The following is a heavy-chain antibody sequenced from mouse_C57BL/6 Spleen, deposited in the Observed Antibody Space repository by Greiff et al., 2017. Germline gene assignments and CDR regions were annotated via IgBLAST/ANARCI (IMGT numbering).Heavy chain of an antibody. J-gene: IGHJ1*03. CDR3: ARGIKVVATDWYFDV. D-gene: IGHD1-1*01. CDR2: ISDGGSYT. CDR1: GFTFSSYA. V-gene: IGHV5-4*01. Sequence: EVQGVESGGGLVKPGGSLKLSCAASGFTFSSYAMSWVRQTPEKRLEWVATISDGGSYTYYPDNVKGRFTISRDNAKNNLYLQMSHLKSEDTAMYYCARGIKVVATDWYFDVWGTGTTVTVSS.